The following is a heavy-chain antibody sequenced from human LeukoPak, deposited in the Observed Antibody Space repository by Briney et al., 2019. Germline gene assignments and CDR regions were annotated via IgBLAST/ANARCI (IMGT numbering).Heavy chain of an antibody. J-gene: IGHJ5*02. CDR2: INPNSGGT. D-gene: IGHD2-2*01. CDR1: GYTFTGYY. CDR3: ATTVVVPAAIFWFDP. V-gene: IGHV1-2*02. Sequence: ASVKVSCKASGYTFTGYYMHWVRQAPGQGLEWMGWINPNSGGTNYAQKFQGRVTMTRDTSISTAYMELSRLRSDDTAVYYYATTVVVPAAIFWFDPWGQGTLVTVSS.